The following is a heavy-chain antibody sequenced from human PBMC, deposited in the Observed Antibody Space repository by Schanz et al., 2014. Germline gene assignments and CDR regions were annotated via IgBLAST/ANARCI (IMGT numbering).Heavy chain of an antibody. CDR2: ISGGGGTT. V-gene: IGHV3-23*01. D-gene: IGHD3-10*01. Sequence: EVQLLESGGGLVQPGGSLRLSCAASGFTFSSDWMSWVRQAPGKGLEWVSAISGGGGTTYYADSVKGRFTISRDNSKNTLYLQMNSLRAEDTAVYYCAKGRFGELSAFDIWGQGTMXTVSS. CDR1: GFTFSSDW. J-gene: IGHJ3*02. CDR3: AKGRFGELSAFDI.